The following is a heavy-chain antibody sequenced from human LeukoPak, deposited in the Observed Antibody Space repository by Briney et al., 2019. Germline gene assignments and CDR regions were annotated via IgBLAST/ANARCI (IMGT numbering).Heavy chain of an antibody. CDR2: SGSGGST. CDR1: GFTFSNAW. CDR3: AKWGIAAAGGDYFDY. D-gene: IGHD6-13*01. Sequence: GGSLRLSCAASGFTFSNAWMSWVRQAPGKGLEWVSASGSGGSTYYADSVKGRFTISRDNSKNTLYLQMNSLRAEDTAVYYCAKWGIAAAGGDYFDYWGQGTLVTVSS. V-gene: IGHV3-23*01. J-gene: IGHJ4*02.